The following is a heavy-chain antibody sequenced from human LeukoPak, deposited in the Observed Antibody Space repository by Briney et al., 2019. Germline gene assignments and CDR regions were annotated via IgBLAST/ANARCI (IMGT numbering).Heavy chain of an antibody. CDR1: RFTFSNYW. V-gene: IGHV3-7*03. Sequence: GGSLRLSCAASRFTFSNYWMSWVRQAPGKGLEWVANMKQDGSEINYVDSVKGRFTISRDNAKNSLYLQMNSLRVEDTAVCYCARVLDIVVVTAITHDYWGQGTLVTVSS. CDR2: MKQDGSEI. J-gene: IGHJ4*02. CDR3: ARVLDIVVVTAITHDY. D-gene: IGHD2-21*02.